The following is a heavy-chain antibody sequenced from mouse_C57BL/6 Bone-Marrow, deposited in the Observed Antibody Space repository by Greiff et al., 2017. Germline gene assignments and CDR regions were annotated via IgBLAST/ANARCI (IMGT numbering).Heavy chain of an antibody. Sequence: QVQLQQSGAELVMPGASVKLSCKASGYTFTSYWMHWVKQRPGQGLEWIGEIDPSDSYTNYNQQFKGKSTLTVDKSSSTAYMQLSSLTSEDSAVYYCARWGYGSPPGSYDVWGTGTTGTVSS. D-gene: IGHD1-1*01. J-gene: IGHJ1*03. CDR1: GYTFTSYW. CDR2: IDPSDSYT. V-gene: IGHV1-69*01. CDR3: ARWGYGSPPGSYDV.